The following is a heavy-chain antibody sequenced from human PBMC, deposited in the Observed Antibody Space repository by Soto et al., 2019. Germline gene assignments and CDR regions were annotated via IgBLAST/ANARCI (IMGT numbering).Heavy chain of an antibody. CDR1: GFTFSSYG. CDR3: AKGIDIVXVVAAQNYYGMDV. Sequence: QVQLVESGGGVVQPGRSLRLSCAASGFTFSSYGMHWVRQAPGKGLEWVAVISYDGSNKYYADSVKGRFTISRDNSKNTLYLQMNSLRAEDTAVYYCAKGIDIVXVVAAQNYYGMDVWGQGTTVTVSS. CDR2: ISYDGSNK. J-gene: IGHJ6*02. D-gene: IGHD2-15*01. V-gene: IGHV3-30*18.